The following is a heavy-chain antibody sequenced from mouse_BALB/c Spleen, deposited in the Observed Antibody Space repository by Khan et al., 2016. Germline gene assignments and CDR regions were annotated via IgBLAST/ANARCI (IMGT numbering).Heavy chain of an antibody. V-gene: IGHV5-12-2*01. D-gene: IGHD1-1*01. J-gene: IGHJ1*01. CDR1: GFTFSSYT. Sequence: EVELVESGGGLVQPGGSLKLSCAAAGFTFSSYTMSWVRQTPEKRLEWVAYISHGGGSTYYPDTVKGRFTISRDNAKNTLYLQMSSLKSEDTAISYCARRGLRWYFDVWGAGTTVTVSS. CDR2: ISHGGGST. CDR3: ARRGLRWYFDV.